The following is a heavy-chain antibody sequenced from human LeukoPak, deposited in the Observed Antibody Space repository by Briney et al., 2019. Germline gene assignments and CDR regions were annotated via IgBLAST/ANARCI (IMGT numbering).Heavy chain of an antibody. CDR2: IYSGGST. V-gene: IGHV3-53*01. Sequence: GGSLRLSCAASGFTISTNYMSWVRQAPGKGLEWVSVIYSGGSTYYADSVQGRFTISRDNSQNTLYLQMNSLRAEDTARYYCASGVITVPGPLDYWGQGTLVTVSS. CDR3: ASGVITVPGPLDY. J-gene: IGHJ4*02. D-gene: IGHD6-19*01. CDR1: GFTISTNY.